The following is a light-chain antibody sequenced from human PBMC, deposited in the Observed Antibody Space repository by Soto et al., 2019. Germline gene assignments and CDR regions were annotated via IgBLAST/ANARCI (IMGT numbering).Light chain of an antibody. V-gene: IGLV1-51*02. CDR1: SSNIANNY. Sequence: QSVLTQPPSVSAAPGQKVTISCSGSSSNIANNYVSWYQQLPGTAPKLLIYENNKRPSGIPDRFSGSKSGTSATLGITGLQTGDEADYYCGTWDSSLSSGVFGGGTKLTV. J-gene: IGLJ2*01. CDR2: ENN. CDR3: GTWDSSLSSGV.